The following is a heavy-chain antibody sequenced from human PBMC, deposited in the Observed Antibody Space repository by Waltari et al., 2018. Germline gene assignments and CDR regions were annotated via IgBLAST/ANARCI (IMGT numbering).Heavy chain of an antibody. CDR1: GFTFSSYW. J-gene: IGHJ6*02. Sequence: EVQLVESGGGLVQPGGSLRLSCAASGFTFSSYWMSWVRQAPGKGLEWVANIKQDGSEKYYVDSVKGRFTISRDNAKNSLYLQMNSLRAEDTAVYYCARESVSGSSIFYYYYGMDVWGQGTTVTVSS. V-gene: IGHV3-7*03. CDR3: ARESVSGSSIFYYYYGMDV. D-gene: IGHD3-10*01. CDR2: IKQDGSEK.